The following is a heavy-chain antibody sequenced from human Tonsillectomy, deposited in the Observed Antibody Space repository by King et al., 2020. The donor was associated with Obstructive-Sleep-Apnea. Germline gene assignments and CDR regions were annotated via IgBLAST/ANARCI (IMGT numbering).Heavy chain of an antibody. D-gene: IGHD5-24*01. V-gene: IGHV3-7*01. J-gene: IGHJ4*02. Sequence: QLVQSGGGLVQPGGSLRLSSAASGFTFSSYWMSWVRQAPGKGLAWVSNIKQDGSGKYYVDSVKGRFTISRDNDKNSLHLQMNSPRAEDTAVYYCARMGGRYFDYWGQGTVVTVSS. CDR1: GFTFSSYW. CDR3: ARMGGRYFDY. CDR2: IKQDGSGK.